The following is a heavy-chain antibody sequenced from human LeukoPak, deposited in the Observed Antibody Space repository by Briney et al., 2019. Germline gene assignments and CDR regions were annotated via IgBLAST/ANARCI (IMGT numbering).Heavy chain of an antibody. D-gene: IGHD4-11*01. J-gene: IGHJ4*02. CDR3: TRADYGNYKY. Sequence: GASVRVSCKVSGYTLTELSMHWVRQATGQGLEWMGWMNPNSGNAGYAQKFQGRITMTRNTSTSTAYMELSSLRSEDTAIYYCTRADYGNYKYWGQGTLVTVSS. CDR1: GYTLTELS. V-gene: IGHV1-8*01. CDR2: MNPNSGNA.